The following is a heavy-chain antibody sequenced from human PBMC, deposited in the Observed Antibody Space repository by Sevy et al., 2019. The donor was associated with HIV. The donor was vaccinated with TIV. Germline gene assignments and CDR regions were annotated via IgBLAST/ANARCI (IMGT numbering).Heavy chain of an antibody. V-gene: IGHV1-58*01. CDR1: GFTFTSSA. CDR3: AAVPPYGDYPNFDY. CDR2: IVVGSGNT. Sequence: ASVKVSCKASGFTFTSSAVQWVRQARGQRLECIGWIVVGSGNTNYAQKFQERVTITRDMSTSTAYMELSSLRSEDTAVYYCAAVPPYGDYPNFDYWGQRTLVTVSS. J-gene: IGHJ4*02. D-gene: IGHD4-17*01.